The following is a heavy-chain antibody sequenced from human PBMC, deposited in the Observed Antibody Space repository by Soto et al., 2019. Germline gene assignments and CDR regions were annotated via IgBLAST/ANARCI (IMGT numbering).Heavy chain of an antibody. CDR3: ARQDSSGYSPFWY. J-gene: IGHJ4*02. D-gene: IGHD3-22*01. CDR1: GGSISSYY. V-gene: IGHV4-59*08. CDR2: IYYSGST. Sequence: QVQLQESGPGLVKPSETLSLTCTVSGGSISSYYWSWIRQPPGKGLEWIGYIYYSGSTNYNPSLKSRVTISVDTSKNQFSLKLSSVTAADTAVYYCARQDSSGYSPFWYWGQGTLVTVSS.